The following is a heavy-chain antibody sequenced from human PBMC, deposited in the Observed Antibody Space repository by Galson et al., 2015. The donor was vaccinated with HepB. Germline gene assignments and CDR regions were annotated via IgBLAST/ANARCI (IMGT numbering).Heavy chain of an antibody. V-gene: IGHV4-59*01. J-gene: IGHJ6*02. CDR3: ARERWSPLLKYSSGMGV. CDR1: GGSINSNS. D-gene: IGHD2-8*02. CDR2: VFHTGGT. Sequence: SETLSLTCSVSGGSINSNSWSWVRQPPGKGLEWIGHVFHTGGTDYSPSLKSRVTISVGASKTHFSLRLKSVTAADTAVYYCARERWSPLLKYSSGMGVWGQGTTVIVSS.